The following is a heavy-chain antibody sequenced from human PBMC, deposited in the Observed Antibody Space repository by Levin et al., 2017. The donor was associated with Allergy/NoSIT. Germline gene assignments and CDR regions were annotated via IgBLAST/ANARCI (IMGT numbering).Heavy chain of an antibody. CDR3: ARLKYYDILAIFDY. J-gene: IGHJ4*02. D-gene: IGHD3-9*01. Sequence: SETLSLTCTVSGGSISSYYWSWIRQPPGKGLEWIGYVFYSGSTNYSPSLKSRVTISVDTSKNQFSLKLSSVTAADTAVYYCARLKYYDILAIFDYWGQGTLVTVSS. V-gene: IGHV4-59*08. CDR2: VFYSGST. CDR1: GGSISSYY.